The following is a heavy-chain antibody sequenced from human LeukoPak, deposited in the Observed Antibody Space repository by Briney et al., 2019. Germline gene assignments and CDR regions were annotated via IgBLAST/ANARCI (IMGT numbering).Heavy chain of an antibody. Sequence: PSETLSLTCTVSGGSISSYYWSWIRQPAGKGLEWIGRIYTSGSTNYNPSLKSRVTMSVDTSKNQFSLKLSSVTAADTAVYYCARETGYCSGGSCYWNDYWGQGTLVTVSS. J-gene: IGHJ4*02. V-gene: IGHV4-4*07. CDR1: GGSISSYY. CDR2: IYTSGST. D-gene: IGHD2-15*01. CDR3: ARETGYCSGGSCYWNDY.